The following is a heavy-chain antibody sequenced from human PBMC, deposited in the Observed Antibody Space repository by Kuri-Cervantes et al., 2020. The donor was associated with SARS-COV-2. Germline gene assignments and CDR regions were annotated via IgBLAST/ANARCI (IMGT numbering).Heavy chain of an antibody. CDR2: ISWDGGST. Sequence: GESLKISCAASGFTFDDYAMHWVRQAPGKGPEWVSLISWDGGSTYYADSVKGRFTISRDNSKNSLYLQMNSLRAEDTALYYCAKVFGVGSNIKYFDSWGQGTVVTVSS. CDR1: GFTFDDYA. V-gene: IGHV3-43D*03. D-gene: IGHD3-10*02. J-gene: IGHJ4*01. CDR3: AKVFGVGSNIKYFDS.